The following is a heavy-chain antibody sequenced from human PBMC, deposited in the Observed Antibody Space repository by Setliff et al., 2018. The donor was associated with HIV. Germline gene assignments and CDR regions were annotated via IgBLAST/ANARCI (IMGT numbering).Heavy chain of an antibody. V-gene: IGHV1-8*01. CDR1: GYTFTGHA. Sequence: ASVKVSCKASGYTFTGHAMNWVRQATGQGLEWLGWMNLNSDVAGYAPGFHDRLTMTRSTSMDTTNLELRSLRSEDTAVYYCARGKGVRGVIITGGLDVWGKGTTVTVSS. D-gene: IGHD3-10*01. J-gene: IGHJ6*04. CDR2: MNLNSDVA. CDR3: ARGKGVRGVIITGGLDV.